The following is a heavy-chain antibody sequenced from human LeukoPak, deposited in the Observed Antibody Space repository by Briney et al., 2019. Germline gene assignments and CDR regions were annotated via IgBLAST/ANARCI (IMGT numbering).Heavy chain of an antibody. CDR3: ARFRGVVSSSLLDF. D-gene: IGHD2-15*01. V-gene: IGHV4-39*01. CDR2: IHVSGTT. Sequence: SETLSLTCTVSGDSISSSGYYWGWLRQPPGKGLEGIGSIHVSGTTYYNPSLKSRVTISVDTSKNKFSMKVTSVTAADTAVYYCARFRGVVSSSLLDFWGQGTLVTVSS. CDR1: GDSISSSGYY. J-gene: IGHJ4*02.